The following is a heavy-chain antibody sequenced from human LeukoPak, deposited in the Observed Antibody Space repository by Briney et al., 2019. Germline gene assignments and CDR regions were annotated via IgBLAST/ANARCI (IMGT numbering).Heavy chain of an antibody. V-gene: IGHV3-21*01. CDR1: GFTFSSYS. J-gene: IGHJ4*02. D-gene: IGHD3-10*01. CDR2: ISNSGAST. Sequence: GESLRLSXVASGFTFSSYSTNWVCQAPGKGLEWVSSISNSGASTDYADSVKGRFTISRDNAKNSLYLQMTSLRAEDTAVYYCARESRRYGSGSYPPDYWGRGTLVTVSS. CDR3: ARESRRYGSGSYPPDY.